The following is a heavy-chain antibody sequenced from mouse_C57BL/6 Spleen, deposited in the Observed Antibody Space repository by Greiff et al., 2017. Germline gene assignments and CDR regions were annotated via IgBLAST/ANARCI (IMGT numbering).Heavy chain of an antibody. V-gene: IGHV5-9*04. CDR1: GFTFSSYT. CDR2: ISGGGGNT. CDR3: ARQGGYFDY. J-gene: IGHJ2*01. Sequence: EVQGVESGGGLVKPGGSLKLSCAASGFTFSSYTMSWVRQTPEKRLEWVATISGGGGNTYYPDSVTGRFTISRDNAKNTLYLQTSGLRAEDTAVYYGARQGGYFDYWGQGTTLTVSS.